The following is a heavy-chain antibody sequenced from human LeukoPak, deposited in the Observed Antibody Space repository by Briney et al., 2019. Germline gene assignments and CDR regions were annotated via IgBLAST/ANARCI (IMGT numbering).Heavy chain of an antibody. D-gene: IGHD5-18*01. CDR2: IIPILGIA. Sequence: VASVKVSCKASGGTFSSYAISWVRPAPGQGLEWMGRIIPILGIANYAQKFQGRVTITADKSTSTAYMELSSLRSEDTAVYYCAACPVDTAMVEWYYYYGMDVWGQGTTVTVSS. J-gene: IGHJ6*02. CDR1: GGTFSSYA. V-gene: IGHV1-69*04. CDR3: AACPVDTAMVEWYYYYGMDV.